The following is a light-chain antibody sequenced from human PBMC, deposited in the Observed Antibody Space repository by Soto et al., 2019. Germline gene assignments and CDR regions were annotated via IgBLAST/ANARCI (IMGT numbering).Light chain of an antibody. J-gene: IGLJ2*01. CDR3: QVWDSSSDRYVV. CDR2: YDS. Sequence: SYELTQPPSVSVAPGKTARITCGGNNIGSKSVHWYQQKPGQAPVLVIYYDSDWPSGIPERFSGSNSGNTATLTISRVEAGDEADYYCQVWDSSSDRYVVFGGGTKLTVL. V-gene: IGLV3-21*04. CDR1: NIGSKS.